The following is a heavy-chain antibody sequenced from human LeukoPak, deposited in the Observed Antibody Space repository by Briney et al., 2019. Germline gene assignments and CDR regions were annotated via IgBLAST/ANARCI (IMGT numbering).Heavy chain of an antibody. CDR2: INWNGGST. CDR1: GFTFDDYG. V-gene: IGHV3-20*04. J-gene: IGHJ4*02. CDR3: AKAQSTSIAASGFDY. Sequence: GGSLRLSCAASGFTFDDYGMSWVRQAPGKGLEWVSGINWNGGSTGYADSVKGRFTISRDNSKNTLYLQMNSLRAEDTAVYYCAKAQSTSIAASGFDYWGQGTLVTVSS. D-gene: IGHD6-6*01.